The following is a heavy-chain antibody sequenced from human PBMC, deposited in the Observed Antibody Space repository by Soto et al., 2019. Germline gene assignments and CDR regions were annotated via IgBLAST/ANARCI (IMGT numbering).Heavy chain of an antibody. Sequence: SETLSLTCTVSGGSISSYYWSWIRQPPGKGLEWIGYIYYSGSTNYNPSLKSRVTISVDTSKNQFSLKLSSVTAADTAVYYCARGLGFGVYNWFDPWGQGTLVTVSS. V-gene: IGHV4-59*01. CDR3: ARGLGFGVYNWFDP. CDR2: IYYSGST. CDR1: GGSISSYY. D-gene: IGHD3-3*01. J-gene: IGHJ5*02.